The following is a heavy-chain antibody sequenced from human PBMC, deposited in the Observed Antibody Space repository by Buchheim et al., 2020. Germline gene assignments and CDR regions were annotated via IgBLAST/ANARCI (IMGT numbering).Heavy chain of an antibody. CDR1: GYTFTSYD. Sequence: QVQLVQSGAEVKKPGASVKVSCKVSGYTFTSYDINWVRQATGQGLEWMGWMNPNSGNTGYAQKFQGRVTMTRNTSISTASMELSSLRSEDTAVYYCARAPPWPYAYYYYYYGMDVWGQGTT. CDR2: MNPNSGNT. CDR3: ARAPPWPYAYYYYYYGMDV. V-gene: IGHV1-8*01. D-gene: IGHD4-17*01. J-gene: IGHJ6*02.